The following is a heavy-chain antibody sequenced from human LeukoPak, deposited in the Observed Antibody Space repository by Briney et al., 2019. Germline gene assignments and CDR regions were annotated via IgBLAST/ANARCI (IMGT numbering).Heavy chain of an antibody. D-gene: IGHD2-15*01. CDR1: GYTFTGYY. J-gene: IGHJ3*02. CDR3: AREGRYCSGGSCYSFAFDI. Sequence: ASVKVSCKASGYTFTGYYMHWVRQAPGQGLEWVGRINPNSGGTNYAQKFQGRVTMTRDTSISTAYMELSRLRSDDTAVYYCAREGRYCSGGSCYSFAFDIWGRGTMVTVSS. V-gene: IGHV1-2*06. CDR2: INPNSGGT.